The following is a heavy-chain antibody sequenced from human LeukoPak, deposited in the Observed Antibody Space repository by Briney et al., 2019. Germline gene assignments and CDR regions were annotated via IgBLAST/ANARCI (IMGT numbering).Heavy chain of an antibody. D-gene: IGHD4-11*01. CDR3: TTVFPGDYSNSYYYMDV. Sequence: GGSLRLSXVASGFTFSNAWMSWVRQSPGKGLEWVGRIKSKTDGGTADYAAPVKGRFTISRDDSKNTPYLQMNSLKTEDTAVYYCTTVFPGDYSNSYYYMDVWGKGTTVTVSS. J-gene: IGHJ6*03. CDR2: IKSKTDGGTA. CDR1: GFTFSNAW. V-gene: IGHV3-15*01.